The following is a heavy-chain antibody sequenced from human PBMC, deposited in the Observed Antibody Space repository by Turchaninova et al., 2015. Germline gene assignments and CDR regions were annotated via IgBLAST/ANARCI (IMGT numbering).Heavy chain of an antibody. CDR3: ARQDGGGLYYFEN. D-gene: IGHD5-12*01. CDR1: GNSFTSYW. Sequence: EVQLVQSGAEVKKPGASRKIPCRGSGNSFTSYWVGWVRHMPGKVLEWMGIIYPGDSDTRYSPSFQGQVTISVDKSISTAYLQWSSLKASDTAMYYCARQDGGGLYYFENWGQGTLVTVSS. V-gene: IGHV5-51*01. J-gene: IGHJ4*02. CDR2: IYPGDSDT.